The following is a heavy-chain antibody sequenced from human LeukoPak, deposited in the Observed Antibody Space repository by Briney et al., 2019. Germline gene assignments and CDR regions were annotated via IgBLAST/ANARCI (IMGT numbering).Heavy chain of an antibody. CDR1: GYSFTSYW. J-gene: IGHJ4*02. CDR3: ARPRYFDWSPFDY. V-gene: IGHV5-51*01. CDR2: IYPGDSDT. D-gene: IGHD3-9*01. Sequence: GESLKISCKGSGYSFTSYWIGWVRQLPGKGLEWMGIIYPGDSDTRYSPSFQGQVTISADKSISTAYLQWSSLKASDTAMYYCARPRYFDWSPFDYWGQGTLVTVSS.